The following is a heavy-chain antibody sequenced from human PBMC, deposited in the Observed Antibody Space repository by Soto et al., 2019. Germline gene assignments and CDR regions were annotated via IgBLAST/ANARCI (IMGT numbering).Heavy chain of an antibody. Sequence: ESGPTLVNPTQTLTLTCTFSGFSLSTSGMCVSWIRQPPGKALEWLALIDWDDDKYYSTSLKTRLTISKDTSKNQVVLTMTNMDPVDTAMYYCARIRSERSSSCQFLVPWGAFDIWGQGTMVTVSS. CDR2: IDWDDDK. V-gene: IGHV2-70*01. D-gene: IGHD6-13*01. J-gene: IGHJ3*02. CDR3: ARIRSERSSSCQFLVPWGAFDI. CDR1: GFSLSTSGMC.